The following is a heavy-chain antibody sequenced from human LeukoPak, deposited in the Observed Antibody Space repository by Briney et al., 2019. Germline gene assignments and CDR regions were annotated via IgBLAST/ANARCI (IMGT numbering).Heavy chain of an antibody. CDR2: IYHSGST. Sequence: SETLSLTCTVSGGSISSYYWSWLRQPPGKGLEWIGEIYHSGSTNYNPSLKSRVTISVDKSKNHFSLKLSSVTTADTAVYFCARGLPSYSSGWDAFDIWGQGTIVTVSS. V-gene: IGHV4-59*01. D-gene: IGHD6-19*01. CDR3: ARGLPSYSSGWDAFDI. J-gene: IGHJ3*02. CDR1: GGSISSYY.